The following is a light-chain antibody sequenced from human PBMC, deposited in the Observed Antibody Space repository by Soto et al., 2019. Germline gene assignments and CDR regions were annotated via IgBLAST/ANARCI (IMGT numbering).Light chain of an antibody. J-gene: IGKJ5*01. CDR3: QQRSNWPLT. V-gene: IGKV3D-20*02. CDR2: GAS. Sequence: ELVLTQSPGTVSLSPGQRATLSCRASESISRDYLAWYQQRLGQAPRLLIYGASSGATGIPDRFSGSGSGTEFTLTISSLEPEDFEVYYCQQRSNWPLTFGQGTRLEIK. CDR1: ESISRDY.